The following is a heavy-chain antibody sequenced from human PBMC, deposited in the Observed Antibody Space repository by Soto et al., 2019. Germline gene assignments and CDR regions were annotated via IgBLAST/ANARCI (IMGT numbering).Heavy chain of an antibody. CDR1: GFTFSSYG. J-gene: IGHJ3*02. Sequence: SLRLSCAASGFTFSSYGMHWVRQAPGKGLEWVAVISYDGSNKYYADSVKGRFTISRDNSKNTLYLQMNSLRAEDTAVYYCAKGGNYYESLVGAFDIWGQGTMVTVSS. CDR3: AKGGNYYESLVGAFDI. D-gene: IGHD3-22*01. V-gene: IGHV3-30*18. CDR2: ISYDGSNK.